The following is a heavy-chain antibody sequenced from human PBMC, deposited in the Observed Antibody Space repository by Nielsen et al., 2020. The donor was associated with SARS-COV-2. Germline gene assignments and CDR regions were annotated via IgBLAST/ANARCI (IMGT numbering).Heavy chain of an antibody. J-gene: IGHJ6*02. CDR2: ISSTSSDT. V-gene: IGHV3-11*03. CDR3: ARRFLEWPGLSIYDLDV. D-gene: IGHD3-3*01. CDR1: GFIFSDRY. Sequence: GGSLRLSCAASGFIFSDRYMSWIRQAPGKGLEWISYISSTSSDTKYANSVEGRFTISRDNAKNSLFLQMNSLRVEDTGVYYCARRFLEWPGLSIYDLDVWGQGTTVTVSS.